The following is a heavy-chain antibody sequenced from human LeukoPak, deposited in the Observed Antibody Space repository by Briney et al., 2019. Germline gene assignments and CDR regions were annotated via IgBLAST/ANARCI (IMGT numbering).Heavy chain of an antibody. V-gene: IGHV3-15*01. D-gene: IGHD1-14*01. CDR2: IKSKSDGGAP. CDR1: EFTFSDTW. Sequence: GGSLRLSCAASEFTFSDTWMSWVRQAPGKGLEWVGRIKSKSDGGAPDYAAPVKGRFTISRDDSKDTVYLQMDSLKTDDTAVYYCTTDGYGGYNHCWGQGTLVTVSS. CDR3: TTDGYGGYNHC. J-gene: IGHJ4*02.